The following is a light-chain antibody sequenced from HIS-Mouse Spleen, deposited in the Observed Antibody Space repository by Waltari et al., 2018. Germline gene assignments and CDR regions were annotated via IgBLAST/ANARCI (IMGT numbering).Light chain of an antibody. CDR3: CSYAGSSTFVV. V-gene: IGLV2-23*03. CDR1: SSDVGGYNL. Sequence: QSALTQPASVSGSPGQSITISCTGTSSDVGGYNLVSWYQQHPGKAPKLMIYEGSKRPSGVSNRVSGSRSGNTASLTISGLQAEDEADYYCCSYAGSSTFVVFGGGTKLTVL. CDR2: EGS. J-gene: IGLJ2*01.